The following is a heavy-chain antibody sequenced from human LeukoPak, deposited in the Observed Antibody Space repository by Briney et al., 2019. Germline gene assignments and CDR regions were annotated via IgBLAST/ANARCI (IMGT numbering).Heavy chain of an antibody. J-gene: IGHJ3*02. V-gene: IGHV1-2*04. Sequence: ASVKVSCKASGYTFTGYYMHWVRQAPGQGLEWMGWINPNSGGTNYAQKFQGWVTMTRDTSISTAYMELSRLRSDDTAEYYCARDTAMVLGYDAFDIWGQGTLVTVSS. D-gene: IGHD5-18*01. CDR3: ARDTAMVLGYDAFDI. CDR1: GYTFTGYY. CDR2: INPNSGGT.